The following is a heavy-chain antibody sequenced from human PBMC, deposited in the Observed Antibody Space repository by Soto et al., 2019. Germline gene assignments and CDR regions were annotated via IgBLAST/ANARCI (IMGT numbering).Heavy chain of an antibody. J-gene: IGHJ4*02. Sequence: QVQLQESGPGLVKPSETLSLTCTVSGVSISSYYWSWIRQHPGKGLELIGYIYYSASTNYNPSLKSRVTISVDTSKNQFCLNLSSVTAADTDVYDCAIHFRYDRIREPYYFDYWCQGNLVTVAS. CDR1: GVSISSYY. V-gene: IGHV4-59*08. CDR3: AIHFRYDRIREPYYFDY. CDR2: IYYSAST. D-gene: IGHD1-1*01.